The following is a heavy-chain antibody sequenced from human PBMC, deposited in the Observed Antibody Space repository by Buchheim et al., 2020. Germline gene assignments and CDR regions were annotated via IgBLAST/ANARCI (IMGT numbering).Heavy chain of an antibody. CDR1: GYSFTSYW. Sequence: EVQLVQSGAEVKKPGESLRISCKGSGYSFTSYWISWVRQMPGKGLEWMGRIDPSDSYTNYSPSFQGHVTISADKSISTACLQWSSLKASDTAMYYCASLAYCGGDCYPKAKDYYYYGMDVWGQGTT. D-gene: IGHD2-21*02. CDR3: ASLAYCGGDCYPKAKDYYYYGMDV. V-gene: IGHV5-10-1*03. J-gene: IGHJ6*02. CDR2: IDPSDSYT.